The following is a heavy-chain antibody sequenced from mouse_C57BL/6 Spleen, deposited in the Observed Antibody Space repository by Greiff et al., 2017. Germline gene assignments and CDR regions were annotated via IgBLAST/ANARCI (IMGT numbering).Heavy chain of an antibody. CDR3: ARGGNMVMFDY. CDR1: GYTFTSYW. D-gene: IGHD2-2*01. CDR2: IDPSDSYT. Sequence: QVQLQQSGAELVMPGASVKLSCKASGYTFTSYWMHWVKQRPGQGLEWIGEIDPSDSYTNYNQKFKGKSTLTVDKSSSTAYMQLSSLTSEDSAVYYCARGGNMVMFDYWGQGTTLTVSS. V-gene: IGHV1-69*01. J-gene: IGHJ2*01.